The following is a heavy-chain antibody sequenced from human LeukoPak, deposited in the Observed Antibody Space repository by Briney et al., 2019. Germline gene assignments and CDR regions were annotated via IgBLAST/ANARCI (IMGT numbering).Heavy chain of an antibody. D-gene: IGHD3-16*02. CDR1: GYTFTSYD. Sequence: GASVKVSCKASGYTFTSYDINWVRQATGQGLEWMGWMNPNSGNTGYAQKLQGRVTITRNTSISTAYMELSSLRSEDTAVYYCARGFRYDYVWGSYRYFDYWGQGTLVTVSS. J-gene: IGHJ4*02. V-gene: IGHV1-8*01. CDR3: ARGFRYDYVWGSYRYFDY. CDR2: MNPNSGNT.